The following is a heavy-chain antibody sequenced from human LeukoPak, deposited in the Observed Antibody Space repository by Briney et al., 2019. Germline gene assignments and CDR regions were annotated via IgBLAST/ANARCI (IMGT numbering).Heavy chain of an antibody. V-gene: IGHV3-30-3*01. CDR2: ISYDGSNK. CDR1: GFTFSSYA. J-gene: IGHJ4*02. Sequence: GGSLRLSCAASGFTFSSYAMHWVRQAPGKGLEWVAVISYDGSNKYYADSVKGRFTISRDNAKNSLYLQMTSLRAEDTAVYYCARGGPSHQYYFDYWGQGTLVTVSS. CDR3: ARGGPSHQYYFDY.